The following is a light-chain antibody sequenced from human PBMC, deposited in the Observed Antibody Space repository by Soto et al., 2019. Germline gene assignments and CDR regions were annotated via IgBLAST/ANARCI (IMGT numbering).Light chain of an antibody. CDR3: SSYTSDTTPYVV. J-gene: IGLJ2*01. CDR1: SSDVGGYNY. CDR2: EVS. V-gene: IGLV2-14*01. Sequence: QSALTQPASVSGSPGQSITISCTGTSSDVGGYNYVSWYQQHPGKAPKLMIYEVSNRPSGVSNRFSGSKSGKTASLTISGLQAEDEADYYCSSYTSDTTPYVVFGGGTKL.